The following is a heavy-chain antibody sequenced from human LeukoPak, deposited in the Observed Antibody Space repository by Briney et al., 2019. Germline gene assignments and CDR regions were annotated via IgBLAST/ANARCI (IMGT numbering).Heavy chain of an antibody. CDR2: ISGSGGST. Sequence: GGSLRLSCAASGFTFSSYAMSWVRQAPGKGLEWVSAISGSGGSTYYADSVKGRFTISRDNSKNTLYLQMNSLRAEDTAVYYCAKSDFWSGYYMEPFDYWGQGTLVTVSS. V-gene: IGHV3-23*01. CDR3: AKSDFWSGYYMEPFDY. J-gene: IGHJ4*02. CDR1: GFTFSSYA. D-gene: IGHD3-3*01.